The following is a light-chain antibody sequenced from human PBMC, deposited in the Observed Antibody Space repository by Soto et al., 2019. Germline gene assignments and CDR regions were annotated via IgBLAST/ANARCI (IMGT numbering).Light chain of an antibody. CDR3: QQYNSYPYT. Sequence: DIQMTQSPCTLSASVGDRVTITCRASQSISSWLAWYQQKRGKAPKLLIYKASSLESGVPSRFSGSESGTEFTLTISSLQPDDFATYYCQQYNSYPYTFGQGTKLEIK. V-gene: IGKV1-5*03. J-gene: IGKJ2*01. CDR1: QSISSW. CDR2: KAS.